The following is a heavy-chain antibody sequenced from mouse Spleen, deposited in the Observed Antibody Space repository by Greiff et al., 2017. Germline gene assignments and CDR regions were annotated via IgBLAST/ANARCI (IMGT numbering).Heavy chain of an antibody. V-gene: IGHV1-61*01. D-gene: IGHD1-1*01. Sequence: QVQLQQPGAELVRPGSSVKLSCKASGYTFTSYWMDWVKQRPGQGLEWIGNIYPSDSETHYNQKFKDKATLTVDKSSSTAYMQLSSLTSEDSAVYYCARSYYGSSYSDYWGQGTTLTVSS. CDR1: GYTFTSYW. J-gene: IGHJ2*01. CDR3: ARSYYGSSYSDY. CDR2: IYPSDSET.